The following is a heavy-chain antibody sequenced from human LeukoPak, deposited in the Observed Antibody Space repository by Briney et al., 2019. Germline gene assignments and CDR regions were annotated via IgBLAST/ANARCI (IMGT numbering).Heavy chain of an antibody. CDR1: GFTFSDHY. Sequence: SGGSLRLSCAASGFTFSDHYMDWVRQAPGKGLEWLARSRDKAKSYSTEHAASVKGRFTISRDNSKNSLYLQMNSLKTEDTAVYYCARHSNTYYTFDYWGQGTLVTVSS. D-gene: IGHD2-2*01. J-gene: IGHJ4*02. CDR2: SRDKAKSYST. V-gene: IGHV3-72*01. CDR3: ARHSNTYYTFDY.